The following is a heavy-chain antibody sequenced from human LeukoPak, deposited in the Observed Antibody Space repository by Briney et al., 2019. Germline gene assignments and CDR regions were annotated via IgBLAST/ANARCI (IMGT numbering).Heavy chain of an antibody. J-gene: IGHJ3*02. CDR1: RFTFSSYS. D-gene: IGHD1-14*01. V-gene: IGHV3-64*01. CDR3: ARVKVSGAFDI. CDR2: ISSNGGST. Sequence: GGSLRLSCAASRFTFSSYSMHWVRQAPGKGLEYVSAISSNGGSTYYANSVKGRFTISRDNSKNTLYLQMGSLRGEDMAVYYCARVKVSGAFDIWGQGTMVTVSS.